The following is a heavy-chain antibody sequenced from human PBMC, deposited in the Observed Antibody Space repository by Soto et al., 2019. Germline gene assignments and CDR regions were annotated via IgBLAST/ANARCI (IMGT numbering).Heavy chain of an antibody. J-gene: IGHJ6*02. D-gene: IGHD3-22*01. Sequence: GGSLRLSCAASGFTFSSYWMSWVRQAPGEGLEWVANIKQDGSEKYYVDSVKGRFTISRDNAKNSLYLQMNSLRAEDTAVYYCARDSYYDSSGYYGYYYGMDVWGQGTTVTVSS. V-gene: IGHV3-7*01. CDR2: IKQDGSEK. CDR1: GFTFSSYW. CDR3: ARDSYYDSSGYYGYYYGMDV.